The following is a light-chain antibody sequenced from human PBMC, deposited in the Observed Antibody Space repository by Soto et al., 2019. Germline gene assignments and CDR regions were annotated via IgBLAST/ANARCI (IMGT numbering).Light chain of an antibody. Sequence: ESVLTQSPGTLSLSPGERATLSCRASQSVRSSYLAWYQQKPGQAPRLLIYDASSRATGIPDRFSGSGSETDFTLTISRLEPEDFAVYYGQQYSSSPRTFGQGPNVEI. CDR1: QSVRSSY. CDR2: DAS. V-gene: IGKV3-20*01. J-gene: IGKJ1*01. CDR3: QQYSSSPRT.